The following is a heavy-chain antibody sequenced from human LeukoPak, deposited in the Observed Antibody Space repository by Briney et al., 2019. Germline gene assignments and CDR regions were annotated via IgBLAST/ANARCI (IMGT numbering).Heavy chain of an antibody. V-gene: IGHV3-53*01. CDR3: ARSSHYDILTGYSEEDAFDI. CDR1: GFTVSSNY. CDR2: IYSGGST. D-gene: IGHD3-9*01. J-gene: IGHJ3*02. Sequence: GGSLRLSCAASGFTVSSNYMSWVRQAPGKGLEWVSVIYSGGSTDYADSVKGRFTISRDNSKNTLYLQMNSLRVEDTAVYYCARSSHYDILTGYSEEDAFDIWGQGTMVTVTS.